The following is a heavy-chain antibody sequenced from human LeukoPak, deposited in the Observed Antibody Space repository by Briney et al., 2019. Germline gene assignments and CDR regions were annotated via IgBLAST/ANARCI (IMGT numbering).Heavy chain of an antibody. CDR1: GGTFSSYA. J-gene: IGHJ6*02. Sequence: AASVKVSCKASGGTFSSYAISWVRQAPGQGLEWMGGIIPIFGTANYAQKFQGRVTITTDESTSTAYMELSSLRSEDTAVYFCARAEVLESFGHNKHCMDVWGQGTTVIVSS. CDR2: IIPIFGTA. V-gene: IGHV1-69*05. D-gene: IGHD3-16*01. CDR3: ARAEVLESFGHNKHCMDV.